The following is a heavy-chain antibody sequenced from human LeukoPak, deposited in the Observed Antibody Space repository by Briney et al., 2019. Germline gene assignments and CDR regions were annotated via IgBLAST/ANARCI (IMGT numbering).Heavy chain of an antibody. V-gene: IGHV3-11*06. Sequence: SGGSLRLSCAASGFTFSDHYMSWIRQAPGKVLEWVSYISGSSHYTNTADSVKGRFTISRDNAKNSLFLQMNSLRTEDTAVYYCARVTLYGESALDYWGQGALVTVSS. CDR2: ISGSSHYT. J-gene: IGHJ4*02. CDR1: GFTFSDHY. CDR3: ARVTLYGESALDY. D-gene: IGHD4-17*01.